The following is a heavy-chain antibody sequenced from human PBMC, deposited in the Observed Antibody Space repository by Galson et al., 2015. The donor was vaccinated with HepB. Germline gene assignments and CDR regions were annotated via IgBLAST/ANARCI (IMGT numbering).Heavy chain of an antibody. J-gene: IGHJ4*02. V-gene: IGHV3-33*01. D-gene: IGHD2-15*01. CDR1: GFTFSDYA. Sequence: SLRLSCAASGFTFSDYAMHWVRQAPGKGLEWVAVIWYDGSNKYYADSVEGRFTVSRDDSKNTLYLQMNSLGAGDTAVYYCAREQRYCSATTCPSARGLFDYWGQGTLVTVSS. CDR3: AREQRYCSATTCPSARGLFDY. CDR2: IWYDGSNK.